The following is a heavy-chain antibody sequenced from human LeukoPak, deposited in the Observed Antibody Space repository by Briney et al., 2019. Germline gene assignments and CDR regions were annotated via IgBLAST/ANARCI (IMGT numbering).Heavy chain of an antibody. Sequence: PGGSLRLSCAASGFTFSDYYMSWIRQAPGKGLEWVSYISSSGSTIYYADSVKGRFTISRDNAKNSLYLQMDSVRAEDTAVYYCARDGITMRILEYWGQGTLVTVSS. J-gene: IGHJ4*02. V-gene: IGHV3-11*04. D-gene: IGHD3-10*01. CDR2: ISSSGSTI. CDR3: ARDGITMRILEY. CDR1: GFTFSDYY.